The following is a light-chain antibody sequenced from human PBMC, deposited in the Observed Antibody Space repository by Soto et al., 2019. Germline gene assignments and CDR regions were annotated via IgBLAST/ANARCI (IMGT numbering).Light chain of an antibody. Sequence: QSALAQPPSASGSPGQSVTISCTGAGTDVGQYNYVSWYQQHPGKAPKLLIHHVSRRPSGVPARFSGSKSGNTASLTVSGLQAEDEADYYCQSYDSSLSGFYVFGTGTKVTVL. CDR3: QSYDSSLSGFYV. CDR2: HVS. J-gene: IGLJ1*01. CDR1: GTDVGQYNY. V-gene: IGLV2-8*01.